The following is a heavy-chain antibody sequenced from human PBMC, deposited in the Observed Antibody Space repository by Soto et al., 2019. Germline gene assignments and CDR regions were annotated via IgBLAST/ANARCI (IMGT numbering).Heavy chain of an antibody. CDR3: AKDKGYTSVGWFDP. J-gene: IGHJ5*02. CDR1: GFTFNDYA. V-gene: IGHV3-9*01. Sequence: EVQLVESGGGLVQPGRSLRLSCAASGFTFNDYAMHWVRQAPGKGLEWVSTISWNSGSISYADSVKGRFTISRDNAKSSLYLQMNSLRTEDTALYYCAKDKGYTSVGWFDPWGQGTLVTVSS. CDR2: ISWNSGSI. D-gene: IGHD6-19*01.